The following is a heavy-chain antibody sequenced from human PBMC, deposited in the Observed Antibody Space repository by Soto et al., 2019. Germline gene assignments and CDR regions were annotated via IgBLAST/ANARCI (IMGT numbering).Heavy chain of an antibody. CDR2: IFWDDDK. CDR1: GFSLSTDGVG. D-gene: IGHD5-12*01. V-gene: IGHV2-5*02. Sequence: QITLKESGPTLVKPTQTLTLTCTSSGFSLSTDGVGVGWIRQPPGKALEWLALIFWDDDKWYSPSLKTRLTITKDTSKNQVVLTMTNMDPVDTATYFCVHIRYGGSVLRDAFDVWGHGTMVTVSS. J-gene: IGHJ3*01. CDR3: VHIRYGGSVLRDAFDV.